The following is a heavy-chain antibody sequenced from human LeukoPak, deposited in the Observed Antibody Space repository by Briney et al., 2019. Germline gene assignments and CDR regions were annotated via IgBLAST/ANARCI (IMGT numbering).Heavy chain of an antibody. J-gene: IGHJ5*02. CDR2: IYYSGST. CDR3: ARDRVRGYNWFDP. D-gene: IGHD2-15*01. V-gene: IGHV4-31*03. CDR1: GDSISSGGYY. Sequence: SETLSLTCTVSGDSISSGGYYWSWIRQHPGKGLEWIGYIYYSGSTYYNPSLKSRVTISVDTSKNQFSLKLSSVTAADTAVYYCARDRVRGYNWFDPWGQGTLVTVSS.